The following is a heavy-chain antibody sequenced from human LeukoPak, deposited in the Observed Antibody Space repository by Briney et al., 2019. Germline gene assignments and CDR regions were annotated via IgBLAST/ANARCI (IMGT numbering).Heavy chain of an antibody. CDR1: GYTFTSYD. Sequence: ASVKVSCKASGYTFTSYDINWVRQAPGQGLEWMGWMNPNSGNTDYAQKFQGRVTITRNTSISTAEMGLSSLRSAATAVYYCARGSITMVRGVRSDAFDIWGQGTMVTVSS. CDR3: ARGSITMVRGVRSDAFDI. CDR2: MNPNSGNT. D-gene: IGHD3-10*01. J-gene: IGHJ3*02. V-gene: IGHV1-8*01.